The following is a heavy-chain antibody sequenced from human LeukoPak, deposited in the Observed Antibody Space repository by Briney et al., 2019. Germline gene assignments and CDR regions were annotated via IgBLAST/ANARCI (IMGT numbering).Heavy chain of an antibody. V-gene: IGHV3-23*01. Sequence: GGSLRLSCAVSGFTFSSYAMNWVRQAPGKGLEWVSGISGSGAGTYYADSVKGRFTISRDNSKNTLYLRMNSLRAEDTAVYYCAKMVREFYTISYYFDYWGQGTLVTVSS. J-gene: IGHJ4*02. CDR1: GFTFSSYA. CDR3: AKMVREFYTISYYFDY. D-gene: IGHD2-8*01. CDR2: ISGSGAGT.